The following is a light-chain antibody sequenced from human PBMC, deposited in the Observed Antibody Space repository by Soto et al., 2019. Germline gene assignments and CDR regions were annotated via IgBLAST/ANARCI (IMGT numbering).Light chain of an antibody. CDR1: QSVSSN. CDR3: QQYNNWPPIT. Sequence: EIVITHSPATLSVSPGEKATLSCRASQSVSSNLAWYQQKPGQAPRLLIYGASTRATGIPARFSGSGSGTEFTLTISSLQSEDFAVYYCQQYNNWPPITFGQGTRLEIK. J-gene: IGKJ5*01. CDR2: GAS. V-gene: IGKV3-15*01.